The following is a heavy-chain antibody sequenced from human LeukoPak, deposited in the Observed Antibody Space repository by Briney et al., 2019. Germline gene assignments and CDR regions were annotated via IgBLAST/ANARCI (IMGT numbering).Heavy chain of an antibody. V-gene: IGHV1-18*01. D-gene: IGHD1-1*01. CDR3: ARVVRYNWNDRPGNVDY. CDR1: GYTFTSYG. Sequence: ASVKVSCKASGYTFTSYGISWVRQAPGQGLEWMGWISAYNGNTNYAQKLQGRVTMTTDTSTSTAYMELRSLRSDDTAVYYCARVVRYNWNDRPGNVDYWGQGTLVTVSS. CDR2: ISAYNGNT. J-gene: IGHJ4*02.